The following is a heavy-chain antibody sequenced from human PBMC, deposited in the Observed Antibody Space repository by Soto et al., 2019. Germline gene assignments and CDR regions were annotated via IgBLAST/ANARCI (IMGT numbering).Heavy chain of an antibody. D-gene: IGHD3-16*01. CDR1: GFTFGSFT. V-gene: IGHV3-21*06. Sequence: EVHLVEAGGGLVKPGESLTLSCAASGFTFGSFTLHWVRQAPGKGLEWVSSISSSSGYIYYAESVKGRFTISTDNARSTQYLEMNSLRPDDKSVYFYARDGLTFGGDWGQGTLVAVSS. CDR2: ISSSSGYI. J-gene: IGHJ4*02. CDR3: ARDGLTFGGD.